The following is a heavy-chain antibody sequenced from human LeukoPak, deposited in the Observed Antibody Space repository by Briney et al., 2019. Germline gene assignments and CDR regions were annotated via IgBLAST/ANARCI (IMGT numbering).Heavy chain of an antibody. CDR2: INHSGST. D-gene: IGHD5-18*01. V-gene: IGHV4-34*01. Sequence: PSETLSLTCAVYGGSFSGYYWSWIRQPPGKGLEWIGEINHSGSTNYNPSLESRVTISVDTSKNQFSLKLSSVTAADTAVYYCARRMKRGYSYGPDYWGQGTLVTVSS. CDR1: GGSFSGYY. J-gene: IGHJ4*02. CDR3: ARRMKRGYSYGPDY.